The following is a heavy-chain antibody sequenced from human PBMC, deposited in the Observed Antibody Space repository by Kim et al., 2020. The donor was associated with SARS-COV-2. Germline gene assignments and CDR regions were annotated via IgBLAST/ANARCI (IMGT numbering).Heavy chain of an antibody. D-gene: IGHD5-18*01. J-gene: IGHJ6*02. CDR1: GGSISSYY. Sequence: SETLSLTCTVSGGSISSYYWSWIRQPPGKGLEWIGYIYYSGSTNYNPSLKSRVTISVDTSKNQFSLKLSSVTAADTAVYYCASGYSYGYSKYYYYYYGMDVWGQGTTVTVSS. CDR3: ASGYSYGYSKYYYYYYGMDV. CDR2: IYYSGST. V-gene: IGHV4-59*01.